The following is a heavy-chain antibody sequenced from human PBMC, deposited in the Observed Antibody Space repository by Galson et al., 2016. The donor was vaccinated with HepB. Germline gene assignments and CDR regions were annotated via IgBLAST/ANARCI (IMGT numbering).Heavy chain of an antibody. J-gene: IGHJ5*01. CDR3: AGGASSWADS. CDR2: VNTDGSVT. CDR1: GFTFTKFW. D-gene: IGHD6-13*01. Sequence: SLRLSCAASGFTFTKFWMHWVRQAPGKGLVWVSRVNTDGSVTDHADSVKGRFTISRDNAKNTLHLQMNSLTVDDTAVYYCAGGASSWADSWGQGTLVTVSP. V-gene: IGHV3-74*01.